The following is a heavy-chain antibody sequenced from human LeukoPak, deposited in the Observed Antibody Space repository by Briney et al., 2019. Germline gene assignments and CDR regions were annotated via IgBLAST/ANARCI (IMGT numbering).Heavy chain of an antibody. V-gene: IGHV4-39*01. CDR2: IFYSGST. J-gene: IGHJ3*02. CDR1: GGSISSSTYY. Sequence: SETLSLTCTVSGGSISSSTYYWGWIRQPPGKGLEWIGNIFYSGSTYYHPSPKSRVTISVDTSKNQFSLKLNSVTAADTAVYYCARLGPGYSSTWSNDAFAIWGQGTVVTVSS. CDR3: ARLGPGYSSTWSNDAFAI. D-gene: IGHD6-13*01.